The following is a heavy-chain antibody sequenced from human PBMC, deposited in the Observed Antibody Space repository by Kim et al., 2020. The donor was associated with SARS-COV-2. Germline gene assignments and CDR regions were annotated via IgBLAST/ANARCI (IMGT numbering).Heavy chain of an antibody. J-gene: IGHJ4*02. CDR3: AKGNDRRGSSCIDF. D-gene: IGHD2-2*01. Sequence: GGSLRLSCAASGFTFRNYGMQWFRQAPGKGLEWVSVVGRGGSDKYYAGSVRGRFTISRDNSKNTLVLQMNSLRAEDTAIYFCAKGNDRRGSSCIDFWGQGTMVTVSS. CDR2: VGRGGSDK. CDR1: GFTFRNYG. V-gene: IGHV3-NL1*01.